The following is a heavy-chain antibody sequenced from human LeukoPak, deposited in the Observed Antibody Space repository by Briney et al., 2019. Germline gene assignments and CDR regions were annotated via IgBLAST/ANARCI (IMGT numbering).Heavy chain of an antibody. CDR3: ARSGSRYYYYGMDV. CDR2: IYFSGST. CDR1: GGSIRRSSDY. D-gene: IGHD1-14*01. Sequence: SETLSLTCTVSGGSIRRSSDYWVWIRQPPGKRLEWIGSIYFSGSTHYSPSLKSRLTISVDTPKNQFSLKLSSVTAADTAVYYCARSGSRYYYYGMDVWGQGTTVTVSS. V-gene: IGHV4-39*07. J-gene: IGHJ6*02.